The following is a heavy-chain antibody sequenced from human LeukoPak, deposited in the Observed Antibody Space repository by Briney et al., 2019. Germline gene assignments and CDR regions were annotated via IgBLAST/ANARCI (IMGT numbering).Heavy chain of an antibody. J-gene: IGHJ5*02. CDR1: GGSISSSSYY. Sequence: PSETLSLTCTVSGGSISSSSYYWGWIRQPPGKGLEWIGSIYYSGSTYYNPSLKSRVAISVDTSKNQFSLKLSSVTAADTAVYYCARQGYQLRYNGWFDPWGQGTLVTVSS. D-gene: IGHD2-2*02. CDR3: ARQGYQLRYNGWFDP. CDR2: IYYSGST. V-gene: IGHV4-39*01.